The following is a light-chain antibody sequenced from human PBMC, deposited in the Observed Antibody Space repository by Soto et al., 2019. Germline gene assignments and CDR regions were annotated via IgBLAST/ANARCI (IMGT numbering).Light chain of an antibody. CDR3: QQYNNWPLT. CDR1: QSVSNF. Sequence: EIVMTQSPATLSVSPGERATLSCRASQSVSNFLGWYQQKPGQAPRLLIYGASTRATGIPARFSGSGSGTEFTLTVSSLQSEDFAVYYCQQYNNWPLTFGGGTKVEIK. CDR2: GAS. V-gene: IGKV3-15*01. J-gene: IGKJ4*01.